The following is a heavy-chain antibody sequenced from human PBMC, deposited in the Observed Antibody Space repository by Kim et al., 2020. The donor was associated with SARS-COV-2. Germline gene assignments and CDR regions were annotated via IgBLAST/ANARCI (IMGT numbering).Heavy chain of an antibody. Sequence: GGSLRLSCAASGFTFSSYGMHWVRQAPGKGLEWVAVISYDGSNKYYADSVKGRFTISRDNSKNTLYLQMNSLRAEDTAVYYCAKGDSGSYLPNDAFDIWGQGTMVTVSS. D-gene: IGHD1-26*01. CDR3: AKGDSGSYLPNDAFDI. V-gene: IGHV3-30*18. J-gene: IGHJ3*02. CDR1: GFTFSSYG. CDR2: ISYDGSNK.